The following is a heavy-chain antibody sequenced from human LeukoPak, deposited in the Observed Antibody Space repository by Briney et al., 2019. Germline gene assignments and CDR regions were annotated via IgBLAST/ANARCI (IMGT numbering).Heavy chain of an antibody. J-gene: IGHJ4*02. CDR3: ATWGRRLVQKDY. CDR2: VDPEDGET. D-gene: IGHD6-19*01. CDR1: GYTFTDYY. V-gene: IGHV1-69-2*01. Sequence: ASVKISCKVSGYTFTDYYMHWVQQAPGKGLEWMGLVDPEDGETIYAEKFQGRVTITADTSTDTAYMELSSLRSEDTAVYYCATWGRRLVQKDYWGQGTLSPSPQ.